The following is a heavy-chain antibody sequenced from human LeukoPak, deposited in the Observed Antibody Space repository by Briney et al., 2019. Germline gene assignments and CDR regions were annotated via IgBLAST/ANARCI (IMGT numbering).Heavy chain of an antibody. CDR1: GGSISSSSYY. V-gene: IGHV4-39*01. CDR3: ARPGGPVEYFQH. Sequence: KTSETLSLTCTVSGGSISSSSYYWGWIRQPPGKGLEWIGSIYYSGSTYYNPSLKSRVTISVDTSKSQFSLTLSSVTAADTAVYYCARPGGPVEYFQHWGQGTLVTVSS. J-gene: IGHJ1*01. CDR2: IYYSGST. D-gene: IGHD1-14*01.